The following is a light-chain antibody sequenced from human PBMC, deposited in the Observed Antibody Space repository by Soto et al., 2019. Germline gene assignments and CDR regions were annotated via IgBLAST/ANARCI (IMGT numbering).Light chain of an antibody. CDR2: GIS. CDR3: QQYSTLPHT. J-gene: IGKJ2*01. Sequence: ENVLTQSPGTLSLSPGERATLSCRASQSVTNSFFAWYQQKPGQAPRLLIYGISSRATGIPDRFSGTGSGTDFTLTISRLEPEDFGVYYCQQYSTLPHTFCQGTKLEVK. CDR1: QSVTNSF. V-gene: IGKV3-20*01.